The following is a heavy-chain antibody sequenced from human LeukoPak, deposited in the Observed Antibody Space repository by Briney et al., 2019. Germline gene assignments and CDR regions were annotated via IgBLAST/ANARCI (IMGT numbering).Heavy chain of an antibody. D-gene: IGHD4-17*01. CDR3: ARAPDYGDCVDY. CDR1: GGSISSYY. V-gene: IGHV4-59*01. J-gene: IGHJ4*02. CDR2: IYYSGST. Sequence: PSETLSLTCTVSGGSISSYYWSWIRQPPGKGLEWIGYIYYSGSTNYNPSLKSRVTISVDTSKNQFSLKLSSVTAADTAVYYCARAPDYGDCVDYWGQGTLVTVSS.